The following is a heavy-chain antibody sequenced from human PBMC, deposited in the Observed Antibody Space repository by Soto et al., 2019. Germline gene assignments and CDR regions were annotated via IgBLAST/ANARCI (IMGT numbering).Heavy chain of an antibody. CDR2: ISGDSSYI. V-gene: IGHV3-21*02. Sequence: EVQLVESGGGLVKPGGSLRLSCAASGFSFSNYYLNWVRQAPGKGLEWVSSISGDSSYIYYTDSLKGRFTISRDTAKSSLFLQMNSLRAEDSAVYYCATSYRSASWYFQDWGQGTQVTVSS. J-gene: IGHJ1*01. CDR1: GFSFSNYY. CDR3: ATSYRSASWYFQD. D-gene: IGHD6-6*01.